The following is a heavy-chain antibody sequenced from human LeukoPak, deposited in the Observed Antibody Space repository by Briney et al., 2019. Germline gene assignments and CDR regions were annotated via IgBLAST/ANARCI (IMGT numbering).Heavy chain of an antibody. CDR2: IGLTGDT. CDR1: GFTLNNYD. Sequence: GGSLRLSCAASGFTLNNYDIHWVRQTTGKGLEWVSAIGLTGDTYYLDSVKGRFTISRENARNSLYLQMDSLRAGDTAVYYCAKDSEDGHNWAPFDYWGQGTLVTVSP. V-gene: IGHV3-13*01. J-gene: IGHJ4*02. D-gene: IGHD5-24*01. CDR3: AKDSEDGHNWAPFDY.